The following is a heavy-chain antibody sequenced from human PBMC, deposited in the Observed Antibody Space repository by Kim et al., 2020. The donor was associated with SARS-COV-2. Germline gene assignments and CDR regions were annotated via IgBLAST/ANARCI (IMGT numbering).Heavy chain of an antibody. CDR1: GFTFSSYA. J-gene: IGHJ5*02. CDR3: APRGYSSGWYSFDP. Sequence: GGSLRLSCAASGFTFSSYAMSWVRQAPGKGLEWVSAISGSGGSTYYADSVKGRFTISRDNSKNTLYLQMNSLRAEDTAVYYCAPRGYSSGWYSFDPWGQGTLVTVSS. V-gene: IGHV3-23*01. D-gene: IGHD6-19*01. CDR2: ISGSGGST.